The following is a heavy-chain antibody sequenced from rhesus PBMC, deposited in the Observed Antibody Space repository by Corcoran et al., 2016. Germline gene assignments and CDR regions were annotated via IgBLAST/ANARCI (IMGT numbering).Heavy chain of an antibody. CDR1: GFPYVVDS. D-gene: IGHD4-29*01. CDR3: ARDLYGSSP. J-gene: IGHJ4*01. Sequence: EVQLVESGGGLAKPGGSLRLSCAASGFPYVVDSMGWVRPSPGKGLGWVARISNGGGDTWYADSVKGRFTISRENAKNTLYLQMNSLKTEDTAVYYCARDLYGSSPWGQGVLVTVSS. V-gene: IGHV3-178*01. CDR2: ISNGGGDT.